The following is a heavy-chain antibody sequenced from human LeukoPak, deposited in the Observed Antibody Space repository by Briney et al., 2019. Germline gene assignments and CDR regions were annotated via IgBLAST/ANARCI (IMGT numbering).Heavy chain of an antibody. CDR1: ARSITSYY. D-gene: IGHD3-22*01. J-gene: IGHJ4*02. Sequence: SQTLSLTYTVAARSITSYYWSCIRHPPGEGRECNGYIYYSGSTNYNPSLKSRVTMSVDTSKNQFSLKLSSVTAAETAVYYCARDKYYYDSSASIRFDYWGQGTLVTVSS. CDR2: IYYSGST. V-gene: IGHV4-59*12. CDR3: ARDKYYYDSSASIRFDY.